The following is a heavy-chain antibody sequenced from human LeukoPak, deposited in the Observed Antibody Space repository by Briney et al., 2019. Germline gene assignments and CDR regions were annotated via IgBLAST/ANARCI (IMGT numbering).Heavy chain of an antibody. V-gene: IGHV3-74*01. CDR3: ARDSGTTDFDY. CDR2: INSDGSGT. J-gene: IGHJ4*02. CDR1: GFTFSSYW. D-gene: IGHD2/OR15-2a*01. Sequence: TGGSLRLSCAASGFTFSSYWMHWVRQVPGKGLVWVSRINSDGSGTRYADSVKGRFTISRDNAKNTLYLQMNTLRAEDTAVYYCARDSGTTDFDYWGQGTLVTVSS.